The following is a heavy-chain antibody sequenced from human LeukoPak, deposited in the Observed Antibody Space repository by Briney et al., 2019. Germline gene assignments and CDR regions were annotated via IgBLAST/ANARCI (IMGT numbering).Heavy chain of an antibody. V-gene: IGHV3-30*04. J-gene: IGHJ4*02. CDR1: GFTFSSYA. D-gene: IGHD3-9*01. CDR2: ISYDGSNK. Sequence: GRSLRLSCAASGFTFSSYAMHWVRQAPGKGLEWVAVISYDGSNKYYADSVKGRFTISRDNSKNTLYLQMNSLRAEDTAVYYCARTYYDILTGPGEIDYWGQGTLVTVSS. CDR3: ARTYYDILTGPGEIDY.